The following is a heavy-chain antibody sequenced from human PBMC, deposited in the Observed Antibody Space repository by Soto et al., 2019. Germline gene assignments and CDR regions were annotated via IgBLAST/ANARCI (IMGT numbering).Heavy chain of an antibody. CDR1: GFTFSSYS. D-gene: IGHD7-27*01. J-gene: IGHJ6*02. CDR2: ISSSSSYI. Sequence: EVQLVESGGGLVKPGGSLRLSCAASGFTFSSYSMNWVRQAPGKGLEWVSSISSSSSYIYYADSVKGRFTISRDNAKSSLYLQMNSLRAEDTAVYYCARNRGYYYYYGMDVWGQGTTVTVSS. V-gene: IGHV3-21*01. CDR3: ARNRGYYYYYGMDV.